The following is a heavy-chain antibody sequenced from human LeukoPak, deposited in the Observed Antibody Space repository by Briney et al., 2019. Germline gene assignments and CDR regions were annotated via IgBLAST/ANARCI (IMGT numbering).Heavy chain of an antibody. J-gene: IGHJ4*02. CDR1: GFMFSSYW. CDR3: AKVPYGSGTRGGFDY. V-gene: IGHV3-23*01. D-gene: IGHD3-10*01. Sequence: GGSLRLSCAASGFMFSSYWMSWVRQAPGKGLEWVSAISGSGDYTYYADSVKGRFTISRDNSKNTLYLHMNSLRAEDTAVYYCAKVPYGSGTRGGFDYWGQGTLVTVSS. CDR2: ISGSGDYT.